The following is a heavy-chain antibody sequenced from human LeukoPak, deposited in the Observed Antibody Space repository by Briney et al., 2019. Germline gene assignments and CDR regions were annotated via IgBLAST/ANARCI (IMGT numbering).Heavy chain of an antibody. D-gene: IGHD7-27*01. CDR1: GYTFTSYG. CDR3: AREEANWVSPFDS. Sequence: ASVKVSCKASGYTFTSYGISWVRQAPGQGLEWMGWISVYNGNTNYAQKFQGRVTMTTDTSTSTAYMEVRSLRSDDTAVYYCAREEANWVSPFDSWGQGTLVTVSS. J-gene: IGHJ4*02. CDR2: ISVYNGNT. V-gene: IGHV1-18*01.